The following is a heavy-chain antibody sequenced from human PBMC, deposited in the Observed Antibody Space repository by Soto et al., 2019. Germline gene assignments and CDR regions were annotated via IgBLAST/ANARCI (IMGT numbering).Heavy chain of an antibody. D-gene: IGHD5-12*01. CDR2: LWYDGSNT. Sequence: QVQLVESGGGVVQPGRSLRLSCAASGFTLSSYGVHWVRQAPGMGLEWVAILWYDGSNTYYADSVKGRFTISRDNSKNTLYLQMNSLRTEDTAVYYCAREALRVATEYYFDYWGQGDLVTGSS. V-gene: IGHV3-33*01. CDR1: GFTLSSYG. CDR3: AREALRVATEYYFDY. J-gene: IGHJ4*02.